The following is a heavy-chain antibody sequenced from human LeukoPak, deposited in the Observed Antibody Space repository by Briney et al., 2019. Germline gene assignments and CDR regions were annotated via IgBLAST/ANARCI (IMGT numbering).Heavy chain of an antibody. Sequence: ASVTVSCKASGYTFTGYYMHWVRQAPGQGLEWMGWISAYNGDTHYEQKFQGRLNITKDKSKNTAYMELISLRSDDTAVYYYARDPTNNSGWRAYFDYWGQGTLVSVSS. CDR2: ISAYNGDT. CDR3: ARDPTNNSGWRAYFDY. J-gene: IGHJ4*02. CDR1: GYTFTGYY. D-gene: IGHD6-19*01. V-gene: IGHV1-18*04.